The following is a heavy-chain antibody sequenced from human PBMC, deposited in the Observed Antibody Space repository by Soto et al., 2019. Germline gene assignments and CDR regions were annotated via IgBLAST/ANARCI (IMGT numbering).Heavy chain of an antibody. CDR2: IYYSGST. D-gene: IGHD2-2*01. Sequence: SETLSLTCTVSGGSISSYYWSWIRQPPGKGLEWIGYIYYSGSTNYNPSLKSRVTISVDTSKNQFSLKLSSVTAADTAVYYCAREGRTVLVPAVWFDPWGQGTLVTVS. CDR3: AREGRTVLVPAVWFDP. CDR1: GGSISSYY. J-gene: IGHJ5*02. V-gene: IGHV4-59*01.